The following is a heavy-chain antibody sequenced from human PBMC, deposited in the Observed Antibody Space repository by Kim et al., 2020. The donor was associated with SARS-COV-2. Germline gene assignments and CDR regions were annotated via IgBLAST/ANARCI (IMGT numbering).Heavy chain of an antibody. CDR1: GFTFNNYA. D-gene: IGHD3-10*01. Sequence: GGSLRLYCAASGFTFNNYAMNWVRQAPGKGLEWVSVISGSGGSTYYADSVKGRFTISRDSSKNTLYLQMNSLRAEDTAVYYCAKAGAYSYYYMDVWGKGTTVTVSS. CDR3: AKAGAYSYYYMDV. CDR2: ISGSGGST. V-gene: IGHV3-23*01. J-gene: IGHJ6*03.